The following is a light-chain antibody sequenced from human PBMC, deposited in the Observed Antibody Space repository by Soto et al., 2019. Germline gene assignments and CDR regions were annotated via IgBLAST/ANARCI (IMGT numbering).Light chain of an antibody. CDR2: AAS. CDR1: QGISSW. J-gene: IGKJ1*01. CDR3: LQGYNYPPT. V-gene: IGKV1-12*01. Sequence: DIQMTQSPSSVSASVGDRVTITCRASQGISSWLAWYQQKPGKAPNLLIYAASSLQSGVPSRFSGSGSGTDFTLTISSLQPEDCATYYCLQGYNYPPTFGPGTKVDIK.